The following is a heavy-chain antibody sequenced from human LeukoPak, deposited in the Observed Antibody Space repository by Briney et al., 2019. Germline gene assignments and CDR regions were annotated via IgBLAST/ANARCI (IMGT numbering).Heavy chain of an antibody. CDR1: GFTFSSYG. CDR2: ISYDGSNK. CDR3: AKDTAQGPS. Sequence: PGGSLRLSCAASGFTFSSYGMHWVRQAPGKGLEWVAVISYDGSNKYYADSVKGRFTISRDNAKNSLYLQMNSLRAEDTALYYCAKDTAQGPSWGQGTLVTVSS. J-gene: IGHJ4*02. V-gene: IGHV3-30*18.